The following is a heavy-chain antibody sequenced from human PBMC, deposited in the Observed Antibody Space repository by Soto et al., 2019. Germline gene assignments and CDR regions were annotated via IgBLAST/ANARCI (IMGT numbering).Heavy chain of an antibody. Sequence: SVKVSCKASGGTFSSYAISWVRQAPGQGLEWMGGIIPIFGTANYAQKFQGRVTITADESTSTAYMELSSLRSEDTAVYYCAREKSGYSGYDSSYYFDYWGQGTLVTVSS. CDR1: GGTFSSYA. D-gene: IGHD5-12*01. J-gene: IGHJ4*02. CDR3: AREKSGYSGYDSSYYFDY. V-gene: IGHV1-69*13. CDR2: IIPIFGTA.